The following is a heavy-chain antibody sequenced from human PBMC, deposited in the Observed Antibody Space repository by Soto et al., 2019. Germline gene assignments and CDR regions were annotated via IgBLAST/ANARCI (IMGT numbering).Heavy chain of an antibody. CDR3: ARDITVTILRSSAFDI. D-gene: IGHD4-17*01. J-gene: IGHJ3*02. CDR1: GFTFSSYA. CDR2: ISYDGSNK. V-gene: IGHV3-30-3*01. Sequence: QVQLVESGGGVVQPGRSLRLSCAASGFTFSSYAMHWVRQAPGKGLEWVAVISYDGSNKYYADSVKGRFTISRDNSKNTLYLQMNSLRAEDTAVYYCARDITVTILRSSAFDIWGQGTMVTVSS.